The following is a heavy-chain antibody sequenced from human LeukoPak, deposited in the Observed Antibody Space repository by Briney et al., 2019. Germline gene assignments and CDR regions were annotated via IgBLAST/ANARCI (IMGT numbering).Heavy chain of an antibody. Sequence: PGGSLRLSCATSGFTFSNTWMNWVRQAPGKGLEWVGRIKTKIDGGATDYAAPVKGRFTISRDDSKNTLYPQTSSLKTEDTAVYYCTTDPGSYDIFTGYFKGGYFDHWGQGTLVTVSS. CDR2: IKTKIDGGAT. J-gene: IGHJ4*02. V-gene: IGHV3-15*07. CDR1: GFTFSNTW. D-gene: IGHD3-9*01. CDR3: TTDPGSYDIFTGYFKGGYFDH.